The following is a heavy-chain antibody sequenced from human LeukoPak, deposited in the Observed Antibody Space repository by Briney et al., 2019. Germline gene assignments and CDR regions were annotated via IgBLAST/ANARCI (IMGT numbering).Heavy chain of an antibody. J-gene: IGHJ4*02. CDR1: GYTFTSFW. CDR2: IYPGDSDT. CDR3: ARNFEYCGGDCYDY. Sequence: GESLKISCKASGYTFTSFWIGWVRQMPGKGLEWIGIIYPGDSDTRYSPSFQGQVTISVVKSITTAYLQWSSLKASDTAIYYCARNFEYCGGDCYDYWGQGTLVTVSS. D-gene: IGHD2-21*02. V-gene: IGHV5-51*01.